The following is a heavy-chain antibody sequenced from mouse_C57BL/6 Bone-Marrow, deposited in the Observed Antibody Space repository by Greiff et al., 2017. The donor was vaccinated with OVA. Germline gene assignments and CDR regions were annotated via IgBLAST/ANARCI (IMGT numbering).Heavy chain of an antibody. D-gene: IGHD4-1*01. Sequence: VQLKQSGPELVKPGASVKISCKASGYSFTGYYMNWVKQSPEKSLEWIGEINPSTGGTTYNQKFKDKATLTVDKSSSTAYMQLKSLTSEDSAVYYCARGGTSPFAYWGQGTLVTVSA. CDR3: ARGGTSPFAY. V-gene: IGHV1-42*01. J-gene: IGHJ3*01. CDR2: INPSTGGT. CDR1: GYSFTGYY.